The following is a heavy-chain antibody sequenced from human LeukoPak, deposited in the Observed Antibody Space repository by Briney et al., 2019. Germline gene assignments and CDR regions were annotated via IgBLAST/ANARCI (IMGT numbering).Heavy chain of an antibody. J-gene: IGHJ5*02. V-gene: IGHV1-69*05. CDR3: ARVRRAEYCSGGSCYNNWFDP. CDR2: IIPIFGTA. D-gene: IGHD2-15*01. Sequence: SVKVSCKASGGTFSSYAISWVRQAPGQGLEWMGRIIPIFGTAYYAQKFQGRVTITTDESTSTAYMELSSLRSEDTAVYYCARVRRAEYCSGGSCYNNWFDPWGQGTLVTVSS. CDR1: GGTFSSYA.